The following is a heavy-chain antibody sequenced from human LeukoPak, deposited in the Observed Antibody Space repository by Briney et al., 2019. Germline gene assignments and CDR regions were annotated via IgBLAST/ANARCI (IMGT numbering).Heavy chain of an antibody. J-gene: IGHJ4*02. CDR1: GFTFSSYA. D-gene: IGHD3-10*01. CDR3: AKDLASGTMGYFDY. CDR2: ISGSGGGT. V-gene: IGHV3-23*01. Sequence: GGSLRLSCAASGFTFSSYAMSWVRQAPGKGLEWVSAISGSGGGTYYADSVKGRFTISRDNSKNTLYLQMNSLRAEDTAVYFCAKDLASGTMGYFDYWGQGTLVTVSS.